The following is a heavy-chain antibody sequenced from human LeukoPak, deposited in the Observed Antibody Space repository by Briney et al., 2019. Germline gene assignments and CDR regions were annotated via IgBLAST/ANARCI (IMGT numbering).Heavy chain of an antibody. CDR1: GFTFSSYW. V-gene: IGHV3-74*01. Sequence: PGGSLRLSCAASGFTFSSYWMHWVRQAPGKGLVWVSRINGDGSSTSHADSVKGRFTISRDNAKNTLYLQMNSLRAEDTAVYYCARHYYASGSYYHFDPWGQGTLVTVS. D-gene: IGHD3-10*01. J-gene: IGHJ5*02. CDR2: INGDGSST. CDR3: ARHYYASGSYYHFDP.